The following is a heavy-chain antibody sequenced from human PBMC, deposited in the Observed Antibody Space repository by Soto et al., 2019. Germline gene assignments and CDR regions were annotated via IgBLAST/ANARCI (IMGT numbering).Heavy chain of an antibody. CDR2: ISSSSSTI. CDR1: GFTFSSYS. J-gene: IGHJ5*02. Sequence: GSLILSCAASGFTFSSYSMNLVRQAPGKGLEWVSYISSSSSTIYYADSVKGRFTISRDNAKNSLYLQMNSLRDEDTAVYYCARDRLRSHNWFDPWGQGTLVTVSS. CDR3: ARDRLRSHNWFDP. V-gene: IGHV3-48*02. D-gene: IGHD4-17*01.